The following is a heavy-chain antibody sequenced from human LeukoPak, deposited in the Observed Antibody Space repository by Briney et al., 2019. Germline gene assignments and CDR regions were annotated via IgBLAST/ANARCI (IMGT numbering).Heavy chain of an antibody. Sequence: PSETLSLTCAVYGGSFSGYSWSWIRQPPGKGLECIGEINHSGSTNYNPSLKSRVTISVDTSKNQFSLKLSSVTAADTAVYYCARGRGWFGELRKRWFDPWGQGTLVTVSS. CDR2: INHSGST. V-gene: IGHV4-34*01. J-gene: IGHJ5*02. CDR3: ARGRGWFGELRKRWFDP. D-gene: IGHD3-10*01. CDR1: GGSFSGYS.